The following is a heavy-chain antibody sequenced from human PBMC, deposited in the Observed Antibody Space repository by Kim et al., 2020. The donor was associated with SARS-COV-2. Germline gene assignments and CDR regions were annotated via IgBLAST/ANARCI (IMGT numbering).Heavy chain of an antibody. Sequence: ASVKVSCKASGYTFTGYYMHWVRQAPGQGLEWMGWINPNSGGTNYAQKFQGRVTMTRDTSISTAYMELSRLRSDDTAVYYCASFSYDILTGYYYFDYWGQGTLVTVSS. CDR2: INPNSGGT. D-gene: IGHD3-9*01. J-gene: IGHJ4*02. CDR1: GYTFTGYY. CDR3: ASFSYDILTGYYYFDY. V-gene: IGHV1-2*02.